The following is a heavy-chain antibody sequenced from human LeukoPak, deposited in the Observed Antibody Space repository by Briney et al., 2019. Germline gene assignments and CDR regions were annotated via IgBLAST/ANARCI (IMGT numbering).Heavy chain of an antibody. CDR3: ARAKIMDY. D-gene: IGHD5-24*01. CDR1: GFTFSDYA. V-gene: IGHV3-30*04. Sequence: PGRSLRLSCASSGFTFSDYAIHWVRQAPGKGLEWVAVKSFDGSNEYYADSVKGRFTISRDNSKNTLYLQMNSLRAEDTAVYYCARAKIMDYWGQGTLVTVSS. J-gene: IGHJ4*02. CDR2: KSFDGSNE.